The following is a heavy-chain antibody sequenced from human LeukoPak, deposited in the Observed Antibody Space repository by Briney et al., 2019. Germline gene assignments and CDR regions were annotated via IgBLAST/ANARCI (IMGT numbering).Heavy chain of an antibody. CDR2: IYYSGST. J-gene: IGHJ3*02. CDR1: GGSISSSSYY. Sequence: SETLSLTCTVSGGSISSSSYYWGWIRQPPGKGLEWIGSIYYSGSTYYNPSLKSRVTISVDTSKNQFSLKLSSVTAADTAVYYCARPLDAFDICGQGTMVTVSS. V-gene: IGHV4-39*01. CDR3: ARPLDAFDI.